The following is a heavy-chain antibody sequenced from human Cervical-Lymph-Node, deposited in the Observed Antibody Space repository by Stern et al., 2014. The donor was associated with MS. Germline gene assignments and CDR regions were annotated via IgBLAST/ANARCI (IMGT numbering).Heavy chain of an antibody. CDR2: IVVGTGKA. CDR3: AAVSTWGP. Sequence: QLVQSGPEMKKPGTSVNVSCKASGFTFTSSTVQWVRQARGKRLERIGWIVVGTGKANYAQKFQGRVTISRDLSTDTAYMELSSLRSDDTAIYYCAAVSTWGPWGQGTPVTVSS. J-gene: IGHJ4*02. V-gene: IGHV1-58*03. D-gene: IGHD3-16*01. CDR1: GFTFTSST.